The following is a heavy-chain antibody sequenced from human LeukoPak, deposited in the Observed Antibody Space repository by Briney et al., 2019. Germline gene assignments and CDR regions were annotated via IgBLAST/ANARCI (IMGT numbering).Heavy chain of an antibody. Sequence: GGSLTLFCAASGFPFNSYEMNWVRQAPRKGLEGVSYISSIASTICYAYSVKRRFTIYRDDAKNSLYLQMNSLRAADTAVYYCARTYYYDSSGPDAFDIWGQGTMVTVSS. CDR3: ARTYYYDSSGPDAFDI. V-gene: IGHV3-48*03. CDR1: GFPFNSYE. D-gene: IGHD3-22*01. CDR2: ISSIASTI. J-gene: IGHJ3*02.